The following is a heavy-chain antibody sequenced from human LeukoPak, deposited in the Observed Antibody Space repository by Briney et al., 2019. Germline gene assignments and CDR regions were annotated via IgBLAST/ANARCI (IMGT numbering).Heavy chain of an antibody. Sequence: GGSLRISCAASGVSLSTYSMNWGRQAPGKGLEWVAYISTSSGTIYYADSVKGRFTISRDNARNSLYLQMSSLRAEDTAVYYCARDIAGRELLDYWGQGTLVTVSS. CDR3: ARDIAGRELLDY. J-gene: IGHJ4*02. V-gene: IGHV3-48*04. CDR1: GVSLSTYS. D-gene: IGHD1-7*01. CDR2: ISTSSGTI.